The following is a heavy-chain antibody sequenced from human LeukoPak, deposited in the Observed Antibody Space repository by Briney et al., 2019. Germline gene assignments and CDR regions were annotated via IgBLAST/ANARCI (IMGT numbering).Heavy chain of an antibody. V-gene: IGHV1-46*01. Sequence: ASVKVSCKASGGTFSSYAISWVRQAPGQGLEWMGIINPSGGSTSYAQKFQGRVTMTRDMSTSTVYMELSSLRSEDTAVYYCARSGSWTADAFDIWGQGTMVTVSS. CDR1: GGTFSSYA. CDR3: ARSGSWTADAFDI. D-gene: IGHD1-26*01. CDR2: INPSGGST. J-gene: IGHJ3*02.